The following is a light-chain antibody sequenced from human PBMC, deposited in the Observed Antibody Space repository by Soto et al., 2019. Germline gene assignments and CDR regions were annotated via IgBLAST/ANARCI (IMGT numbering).Light chain of an antibody. CDR3: QSYDSSLSGSNV. CDR2: GNS. CDR1: SSNIGAGYD. V-gene: IGLV1-40*01. Sequence: QSVLTQPPSVSGAPGQRVTISCTGSSSNIGAGYDVHWYQQLPGTAPKLLIYGNSNRPSRVPDRFSGSKSGTSASLAITGLQAEDEADYYCQSYDSSLSGSNVFGTGTKVTV. J-gene: IGLJ1*01.